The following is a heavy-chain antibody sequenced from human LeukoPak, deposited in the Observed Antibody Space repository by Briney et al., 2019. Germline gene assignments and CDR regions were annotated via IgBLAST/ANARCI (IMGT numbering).Heavy chain of an antibody. J-gene: IGHJ3*02. CDR1: GYTFTSYA. CDR2: INPSGGST. Sequence: ASVKVSCKASGYTFTSYAMNWVRQAPGQGLEWMGIINPSGGSTSYAQKFQGRVTMTRDMSTSTVYMELSSLRSEDTAVYYCARDYRIAVAGPGAFDIWGQGTMVTVSS. V-gene: IGHV1-46*01. CDR3: ARDYRIAVAGPGAFDI. D-gene: IGHD6-19*01.